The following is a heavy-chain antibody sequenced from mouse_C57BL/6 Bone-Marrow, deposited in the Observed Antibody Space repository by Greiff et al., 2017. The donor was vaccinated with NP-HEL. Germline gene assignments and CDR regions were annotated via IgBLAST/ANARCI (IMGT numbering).Heavy chain of an antibody. CDR3: ARLRLRPWFAY. J-gene: IGHJ3*01. CDR2: IDPSDSYT. CDR1: GYTFTSYW. D-gene: IGHD1-2*01. Sequence: QVQLQQPGAELVMPGASVKLSCKASGYTFTSYWMHWVKQRPGQGLEWIGEIDPSDSYTNYNQKVKGKSTLTVDKSSSTAYRQLSSLTSEDSAVYYCARLRLRPWFAYWGQGTLVTVSA. V-gene: IGHV1-69*01.